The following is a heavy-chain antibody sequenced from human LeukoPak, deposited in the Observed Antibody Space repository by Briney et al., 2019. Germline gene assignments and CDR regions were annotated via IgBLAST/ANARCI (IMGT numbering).Heavy chain of an antibody. CDR2: IKQDGSEK. Sequence: GGSLRLSCAVSGFPFCRFWMSWVRQAPGRGLEGVANIKQDGSEKYYVDSEKGRFTISRDNAKNSLYVQMNSQRAEDTAVYLCARDLVVGAQGYWGQGTLVTVSS. CDR3: ARDLVVGAQGY. V-gene: IGHV3-7*01. D-gene: IGHD2-8*02. J-gene: IGHJ4*02. CDR1: GFPFCRFW.